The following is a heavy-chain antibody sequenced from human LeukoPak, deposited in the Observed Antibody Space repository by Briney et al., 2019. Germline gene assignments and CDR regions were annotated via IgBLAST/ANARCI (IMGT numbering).Heavy chain of an antibody. CDR3: TRDLMDYDVSTGLHHYYMDV. J-gene: IGHJ6*02. D-gene: IGHD3-9*01. Sequence: PGGSLRLSCVASGFTFSSYWMHWVRQDPRKGLVWVSRINGAGRSINYADSVRGRFTISRDNAKNTLYLQMNTLRVEDTAVYYCTRDLMDYDVSTGLHHYYMDVWGQGTTVTVSS. V-gene: IGHV3-74*01. CDR2: INGAGRSI. CDR1: GFTFSSYW.